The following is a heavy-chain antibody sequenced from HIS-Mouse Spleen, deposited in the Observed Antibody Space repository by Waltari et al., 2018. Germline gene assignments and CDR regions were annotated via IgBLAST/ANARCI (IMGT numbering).Heavy chain of an antibody. CDR3: AKRVSWNSGSYVWPHAFDI. V-gene: IGHV3-30*18. Sequence: QVQLVESGGGVVQPGRSLRLSCAASGFTFSSYGMHWVRQAPGKGLEWVAVISYDGSNKYYADSVKGRFTISRDNSKNTLYLQMNSLRAEDTAVYYCAKRVSWNSGSYVWPHAFDIWGQGTMVTVSS. D-gene: IGHD1-26*01. CDR1: GFTFSSYG. CDR2: ISYDGSNK. J-gene: IGHJ3*02.